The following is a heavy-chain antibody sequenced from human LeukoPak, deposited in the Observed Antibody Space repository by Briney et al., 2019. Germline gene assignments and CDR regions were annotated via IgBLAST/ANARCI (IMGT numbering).Heavy chain of an antibody. J-gene: IGHJ4*02. CDR2: IRYDGSNK. Sequence: GGSLRLSCAASGFTFSSYGMHWVRQAPGKGLEWVAFIRYDGSNKYYADSVKGRFTISRDNAKNSVYLQMNSLRVEDTAVYYCARGLLWLFGGQGTLVTVS. CDR1: GFTFSSYG. V-gene: IGHV3-30*02. CDR3: ARGLLWLF. D-gene: IGHD3-10*01.